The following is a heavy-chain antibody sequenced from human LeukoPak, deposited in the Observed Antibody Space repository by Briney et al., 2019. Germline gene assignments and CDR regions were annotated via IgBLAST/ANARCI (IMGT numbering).Heavy chain of an antibody. CDR3: ARRAGEYSHPHDY. Sequence: GGSLRLSCAASGFTFDDYGMSWVRQAPGKGLEWVSFIYSGGNTHYSDSVKGRFTISRDNSKNTLYLQMNSLRADDTAVYYCARRAGEYSHPHDYWGQGTLVTVSS. V-gene: IGHV3-53*01. CDR2: IYSGGNT. CDR1: GFTFDDYG. D-gene: IGHD4-17*01. J-gene: IGHJ4*02.